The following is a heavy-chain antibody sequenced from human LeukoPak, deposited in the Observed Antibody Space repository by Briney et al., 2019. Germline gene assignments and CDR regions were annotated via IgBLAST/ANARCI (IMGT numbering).Heavy chain of an antibody. J-gene: IGHJ6*02. D-gene: IGHD6-13*01. CDR3: ARDPRDWGSSSWYGALGYYYYGMDV. Sequence: EASVKVSCKASGGTFSSYAISWVRQAPGQGLEWMGRIIPILGIANYAQKFQGRVTMTTDTSTSTAYMELRSLRSDDTAVYYCARDPRDWGSSSWYGALGYYYYGMDVWGQGTTVTVSS. V-gene: IGHV1-69*04. CDR1: GGTFSSYA. CDR2: IIPILGIA.